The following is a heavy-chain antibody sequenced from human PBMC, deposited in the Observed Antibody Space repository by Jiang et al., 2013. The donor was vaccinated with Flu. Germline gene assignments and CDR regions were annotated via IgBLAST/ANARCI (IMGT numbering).Heavy chain of an antibody. Sequence: EVKKSGASVKVSCKASGYTFTSYDINWVRQATGQGPEWMGWMNPNSGNTGYAQKFQGRVTMTRDTSISTAYMELSSLAFEDTAVYYCARGHAETYHYDINAYYPFDYWGQGTLVTVSS. CDR3: ARGHAETYHYDINAYYPFDY. J-gene: IGHJ4*02. CDR2: MNPNSGNT. V-gene: IGHV1-8*01. D-gene: IGHD3-22*01. CDR1: GYTFTSYD.